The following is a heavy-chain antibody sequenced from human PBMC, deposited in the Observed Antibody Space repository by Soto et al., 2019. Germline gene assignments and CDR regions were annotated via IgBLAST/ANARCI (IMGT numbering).Heavy chain of an antibody. Sequence: GGSLRLSCAASGFTFSSYGMHWVRQAPGKGLEWVAVIWYDGSNKYYADSVKGRFTISRDNSKNTLYLQMNSLRAEDTAVYYCATGRGFLEWFPDYWGQGTLVTVSS. CDR3: ATGRGFLEWFPDY. CDR1: GFTFSSYG. J-gene: IGHJ4*02. V-gene: IGHV3-33*01. D-gene: IGHD3-3*01. CDR2: IWYDGSNK.